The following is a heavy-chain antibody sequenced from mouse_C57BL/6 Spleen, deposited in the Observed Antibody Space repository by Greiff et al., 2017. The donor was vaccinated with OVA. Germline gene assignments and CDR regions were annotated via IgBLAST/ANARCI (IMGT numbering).Heavy chain of an antibody. V-gene: IGHV1-7*01. D-gene: IGHD2-4*01. J-gene: IGHJ3*01. CDR2: INPSSGYT. CDR3: ARYYDYGAWFAY. CDR1: GYTFTSYW. Sequence: QVQLQQSGAELAKPGASVKLSCKASGYTFTSYWMHWVKQRPGQGLEWIGYINPSSGYTKSNQKFKAKATLTADKSYITAYMQLSSLTYEDSAVYYGARYYDYGAWFAYWGQGTLVTVSA.